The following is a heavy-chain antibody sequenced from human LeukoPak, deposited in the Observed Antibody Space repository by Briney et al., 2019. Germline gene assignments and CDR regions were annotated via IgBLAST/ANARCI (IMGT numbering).Heavy chain of an antibody. CDR1: GFTFSNFR. CDR3: AREDSYSWDLDFWRQGALVPVSSGDF. Sequence: GGSLRLSCAASGFTFSNFRMHWVRQVPGQGLVWVSRISGDGKSPSYADSVKGRFTVSRDNAKDTLFLEMNSLRAEDTAVYYCAREDSYSWDLDFWRQGALVPVSSGDFWGQGALDNVSS. J-gene: IGHJ4*02. D-gene: IGHD3/OR15-3a*01. V-gene: IGHV3-74*01. CDR2: ISGDGKSP.